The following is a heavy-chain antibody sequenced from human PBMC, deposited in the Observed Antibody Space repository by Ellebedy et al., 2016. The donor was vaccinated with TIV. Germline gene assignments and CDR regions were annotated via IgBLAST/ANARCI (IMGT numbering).Heavy chain of an antibody. Sequence: GESLKISCAASGFTFSSYWMHWVRQAPGKGLVWVSRINSDGSSTSYADSVKGRFTISRDNAENSLHLQMNSLRVEDTAVFYCASLGLEAGSNGALDVWGQGTKVTVSS. V-gene: IGHV3-74*01. CDR2: INSDGSST. D-gene: IGHD6-13*01. CDR1: GFTFSSYW. CDR3: ASLGLEAGSNGALDV. J-gene: IGHJ3*01.